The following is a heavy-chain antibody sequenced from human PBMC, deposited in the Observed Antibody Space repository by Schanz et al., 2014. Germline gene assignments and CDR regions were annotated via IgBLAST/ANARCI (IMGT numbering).Heavy chain of an antibody. CDR1: GGTFVTFF. CDR3: ATCSGGTCHAKPGLDN. CDR2: ISPLLGVA. J-gene: IGHJ4*02. D-gene: IGHD2-15*01. Sequence: QVHLVQSGAAVKEPGSSVKVSCKPSGGTFVTFFFTWVRQAPGQGPQWMGRISPLLGVANYAQEFQGRLTITADTSTSTSYMELSSLRSEDTAVYYCATCSGGTCHAKPGLDNWGQGTLVTVSS. V-gene: IGHV1-69*04.